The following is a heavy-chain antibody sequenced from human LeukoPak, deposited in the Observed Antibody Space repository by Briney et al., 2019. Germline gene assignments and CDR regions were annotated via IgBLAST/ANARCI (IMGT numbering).Heavy chain of an antibody. CDR2: IYTSGST. V-gene: IGHV4-4*07. CDR1: GGSISSYY. J-gene: IGHJ3*02. D-gene: IGHD6-13*01. CDR3: ARDRSGYSSSWLFDAFDI. Sequence: SETLSLTCTVSGGSISSYYWSWIRQPAGKGLEWIGRIYTSGSTNYNPSLKSRVTMSVDTSKNQFSLKLSSVTAADTAVYYCARDRSGYSSSWLFDAFDIWGQRTMVTVSS.